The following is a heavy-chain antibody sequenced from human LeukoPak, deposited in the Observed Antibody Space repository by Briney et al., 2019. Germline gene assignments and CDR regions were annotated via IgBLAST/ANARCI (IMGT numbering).Heavy chain of an antibody. J-gene: IGHJ4*02. CDR2: IRSDGSNN. CDR1: GFIFSSYW. Sequence: PGGSLRLSCATSGFIFSSYWMCWVRQAPGKGLEWVSNIRSDGSNNYYGDSVKGRFTISRDNAKNSLYLQMNSLRVEDTALYYCARGDLWLGHWGQGSLVTVSS. V-gene: IGHV3-7*01. CDR3: ARGDLWLGH. D-gene: IGHD3-10*01.